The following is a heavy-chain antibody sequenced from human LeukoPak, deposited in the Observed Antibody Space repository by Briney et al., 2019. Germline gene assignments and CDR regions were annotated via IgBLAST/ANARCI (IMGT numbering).Heavy chain of an antibody. J-gene: IGHJ5*02. CDR2: IKTKTDGGTT. Sequence: GGSLRLSCAASGLNFSNAWMSWVRQAPGKGLEWVGLIKTKTDGGTTDYAAPVKGRFTISRDDSKNTLYLQMNSLKTEDTAVYYCTPHYPWLDPWGQGTLVTVSS. D-gene: IGHD1-26*01. V-gene: IGHV3-15*01. CDR1: GLNFSNAW. CDR3: TPHYPWLDP.